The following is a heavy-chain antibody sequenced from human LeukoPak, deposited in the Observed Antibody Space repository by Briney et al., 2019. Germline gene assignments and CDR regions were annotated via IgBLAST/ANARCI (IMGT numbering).Heavy chain of an antibody. Sequence: SVKVSCKASGYTFTSYGISWVRQAPGQGLEWMGGIIPIFGTANYAQKFQGRVTITADESTSTAYMELSSLRSEDTAVYYCAATYYYDSSGYSPSFGYWGQGTLVTVSS. CDR2: IIPIFGTA. CDR1: GYTFTSYG. V-gene: IGHV1-69*13. D-gene: IGHD3-22*01. J-gene: IGHJ4*02. CDR3: AATYYYDSSGYSPSFGY.